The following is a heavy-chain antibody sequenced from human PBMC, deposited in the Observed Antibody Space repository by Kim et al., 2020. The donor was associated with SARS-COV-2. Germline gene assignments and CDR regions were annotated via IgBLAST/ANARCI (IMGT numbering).Heavy chain of an antibody. J-gene: IGHJ5*02. V-gene: IGHV5-10-1*01. CDR3: ARLSYSSSWYSRWFDP. D-gene: IGHD6-13*01. Sequence: GESLKISCNGSGYSFTSYWIIWVRHMPGKGLEWMGRIDPSDSYTNYSPSFQGHVTISADKSISTAYLQWSSLKASDTAMYYCARLSYSSSWYSRWFDPWGQGTLVTVSS. CDR1: GYSFTSYW. CDR2: IDPSDSYT.